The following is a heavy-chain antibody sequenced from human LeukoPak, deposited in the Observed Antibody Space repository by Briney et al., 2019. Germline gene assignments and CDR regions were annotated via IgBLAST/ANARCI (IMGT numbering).Heavy chain of an antibody. CDR3: ARDYYDSSGQTRFDY. Sequence: TGGSLRLSCAASGFTFSSYGMHWVRQAPGKGLEWVAFIRYDGSNKYYADSVKGRFTISRDNAKNSLYLQMNSLRAEDTAVYYCARDYYDSSGQTRFDYWGQGTLVTVSS. J-gene: IGHJ4*02. CDR2: IRYDGSNK. D-gene: IGHD3-22*01. CDR1: GFTFSSYG. V-gene: IGHV3-30*02.